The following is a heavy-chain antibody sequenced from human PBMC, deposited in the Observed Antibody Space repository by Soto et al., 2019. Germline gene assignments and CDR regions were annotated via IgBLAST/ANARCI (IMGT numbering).Heavy chain of an antibody. V-gene: IGHV1-18*01. CDR3: ARDIVVVVASPRGYFQH. D-gene: IGHD2-15*01. J-gene: IGHJ1*01. CDR1: GYTFTSYG. CDR2: ISDYNGNT. Sequence: QVQLVQSGAEVKKPGASVKVSCKASGYTFTSYGISWVRQAPGQGLEWMGWISDYNGNTNYAQKLQGRVTMTTDTSTSTAYMELRSLRSDDTAVYYCARDIVVVVASPRGYFQHWGQGTLVTVSS.